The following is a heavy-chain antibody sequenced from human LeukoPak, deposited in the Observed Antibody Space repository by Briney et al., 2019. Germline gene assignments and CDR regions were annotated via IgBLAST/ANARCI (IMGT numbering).Heavy chain of an antibody. J-gene: IGHJ4*02. D-gene: IGHD1-1*01. CDR1: GGSFSGYY. Sequence: PSETLSLTCAVYGGSFSGYYWSWIRQPPGKGLEWIGYIYYSGSTNYNPSLKSRVTISVDTSKNQFSLKLSSVTAADTAVYYCARESLERGGFDYWGQGTLVTVSS. CDR3: ARESLERGGFDY. CDR2: IYYSGST. V-gene: IGHV4-59*13.